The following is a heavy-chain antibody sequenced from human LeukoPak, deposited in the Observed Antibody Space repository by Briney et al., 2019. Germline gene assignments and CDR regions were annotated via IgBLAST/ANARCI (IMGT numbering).Heavy chain of an antibody. Sequence: ASVKVSCKASGYTFTGYYMHWVRQAPGQGLEWTGWINPNSGGTNYAQKFQGRVTMTGDTSISAAYMELSRLRSDDTAVYYCARISSVAALDYWGQGTLVTVSS. D-gene: IGHD2-15*01. J-gene: IGHJ4*02. CDR2: INPNSGGT. CDR3: ARISSVAALDY. V-gene: IGHV1-2*02. CDR1: GYTFTGYY.